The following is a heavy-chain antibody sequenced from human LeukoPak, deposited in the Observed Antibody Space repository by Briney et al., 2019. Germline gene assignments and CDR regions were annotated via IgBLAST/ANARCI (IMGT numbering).Heavy chain of an antibody. CDR1: GYTFTGYF. CDR3: ARDPPIGGADVFDI. V-gene: IGHV1-2*02. Sequence: ASVKVSCKASGYTFTGYFMHWVRQAPGQGLEWMGWINPNSGGTNYAQKFQGRVTMTRDTSISTAYMELSRLTSDDTAVYYCARDPPIGGADVFDIWGQGTMVTVSS. J-gene: IGHJ3*02. CDR2: INPNSGGT. D-gene: IGHD3-10*01.